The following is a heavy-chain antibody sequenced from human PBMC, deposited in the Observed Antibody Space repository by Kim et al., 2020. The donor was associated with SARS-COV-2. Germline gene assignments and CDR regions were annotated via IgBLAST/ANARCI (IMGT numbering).Heavy chain of an antibody. V-gene: IGHV4-30-4*01. CDR2: IYYSGST. Sequence: SETLSLTCTVSGGSISSGDYYWSWIRQPPGKGLEWIGYIYYSGSTYYNPSLKSRVTISVDTSKNQFSLKLSSVTAADTAVYYCARANLEWLFTFDYWGQGTLVTVSS. CDR3: ARANLEWLFTFDY. D-gene: IGHD3-3*01. J-gene: IGHJ4*02. CDR1: GGSISSGDYY.